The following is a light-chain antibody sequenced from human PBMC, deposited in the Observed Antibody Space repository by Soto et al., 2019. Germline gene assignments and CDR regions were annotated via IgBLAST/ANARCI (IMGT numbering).Light chain of an antibody. V-gene: IGKV1-39*01. J-gene: IGKJ4*01. CDR1: QSISSY. Sequence: DIQMTQSPSSLSASVGGRVTITCRASQSISSYLNWYQQKPGKAPKLLIYAASSLQSGVPSRFSGSGSGTDFTLTISSLQPEDFATYYCQQSYSTLLTFGGGTKVDI. CDR3: QQSYSTLLT. CDR2: AAS.